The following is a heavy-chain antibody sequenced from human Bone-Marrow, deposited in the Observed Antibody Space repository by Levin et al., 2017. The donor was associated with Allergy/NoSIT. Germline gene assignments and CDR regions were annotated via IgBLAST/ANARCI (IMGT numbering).Heavy chain of an antibody. V-gene: IGHV4-31*03. CDR1: GASVSSDNNY. CDR2: VYYTGTP. J-gene: IGHJ2*01. CDR3: ARADFGSTAAVGPPHWYLDF. Sequence: SETLSLTCTVSGASVSSDNNYWTWIRQHPGKGLEWLGFVYYTGTPYYNPSLKSRMIISRDTSKNHFSLKLNSVTAADTAVYFCARADFGSTAAVGPPHWYLDFWGRGTLVVVSS. D-gene: IGHD6-25*01.